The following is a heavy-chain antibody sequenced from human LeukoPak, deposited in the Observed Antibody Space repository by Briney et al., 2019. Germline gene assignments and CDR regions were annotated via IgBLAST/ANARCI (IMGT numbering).Heavy chain of an antibody. D-gene: IGHD3-9*01. V-gene: IGHV4-59*08. CDR2: VYYSGGT. Sequence: SETLSLTCTVSGGSLRSYYWSWIRQSPDKGLEWIGYVYYSGGTNYNPSLKGRVAISVDTSKNQFSLRLTSVAAADTAIYYCARISDDNSLDYWGQGALATVSS. CDR1: GGSLRSYY. J-gene: IGHJ4*02. CDR3: ARISDDNSLDY.